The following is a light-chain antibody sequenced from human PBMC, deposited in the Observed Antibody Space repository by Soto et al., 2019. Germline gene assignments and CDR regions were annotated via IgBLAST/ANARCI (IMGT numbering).Light chain of an antibody. J-gene: IGKJ1*01. Sequence: DIVLTQSPGTLSLSPGERATLSCRASQTVRSSSLAWYQQKPGQAPRLLIFGASTRAAGFPDRFSGSGSGTDFTLTISRLEPEDFAVYYCQQYGSSPRTFGQGTKVKIK. CDR1: QTVRSSS. CDR2: GAS. V-gene: IGKV3-20*01. CDR3: QQYGSSPRT.